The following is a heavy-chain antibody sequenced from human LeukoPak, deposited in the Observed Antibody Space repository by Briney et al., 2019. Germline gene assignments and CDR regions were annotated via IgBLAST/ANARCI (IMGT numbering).Heavy chain of an antibody. J-gene: IGHJ5*02. CDR2: ISAYDGNT. V-gene: IGHV1-18*04. CDR3: ARTNGYSSGWCVDP. CDR1: GYTFTSYG. Sequence: ASVKVSCKASGYTFTSYGISWVRQAPGQGHEWMGWISAYDGNTNYAQKLQGRVTMTTDTSTSTAYMELRSLRSDDTAVYYCARTNGYSSGWCVDPWGQGTLVTVSS. D-gene: IGHD6-19*01.